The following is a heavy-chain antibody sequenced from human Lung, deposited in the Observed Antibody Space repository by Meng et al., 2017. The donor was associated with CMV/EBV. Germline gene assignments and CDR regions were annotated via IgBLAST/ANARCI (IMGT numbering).Heavy chain of an antibody. Sequence: SCAASGINVNTYRMHWVRQVPGKGLVWLSRIYSDGVTTRYADYVKGRFTISRDNTKNTLYLQMNGLRADDTAVYYCAREPGRGTFDVWGQGTMVTVSS. D-gene: IGHD3-10*01. CDR2: IYSDGVTT. CDR3: AREPGRGTFDV. CDR1: GINVNTYR. V-gene: IGHV3-74*01. J-gene: IGHJ3*01.